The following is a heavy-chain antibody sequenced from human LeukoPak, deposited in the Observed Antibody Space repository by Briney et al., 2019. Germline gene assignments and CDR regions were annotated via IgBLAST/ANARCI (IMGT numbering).Heavy chain of an antibody. CDR1: GYTFTFYY. Sequence: ASVKVSCKASGYTFTFYYLHWVRQAPGQGLEWMGIINPNDGSTSYAQKFQGRVTMTRYTSTSTVYMELSSLRSEDTAVYYCARDTPYDTSGYFFDYWGQGTLVTVSS. J-gene: IGHJ4*02. V-gene: IGHV1-46*01. D-gene: IGHD3-22*01. CDR2: INPNDGST. CDR3: ARDTPYDTSGYFFDY.